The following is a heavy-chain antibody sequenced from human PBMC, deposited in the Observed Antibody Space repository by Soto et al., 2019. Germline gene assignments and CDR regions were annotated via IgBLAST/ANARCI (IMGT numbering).Heavy chain of an antibody. CDR1: GFTFSSYA. V-gene: IGHV3-23*01. D-gene: IGHD2-2*02. CDR2: ISGSGGST. CDR3: ANAILKTGKPQGLFDY. J-gene: IGHJ4*02. Sequence: PGGSLRLSCAASGFTFSSYAMSWVRQAPGKGLEWVSAISGSGGSTYYADSVKGRFTISRDNSKNTLYLQMNSLRAEDTAVYYCANAILKTGKPQGLFDYWGQGTLVTVSS.